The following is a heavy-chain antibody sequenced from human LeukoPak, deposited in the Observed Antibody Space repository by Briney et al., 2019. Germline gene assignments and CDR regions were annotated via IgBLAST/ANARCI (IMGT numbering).Heavy chain of an antibody. D-gene: IGHD3-22*01. CDR1: GGTFSSYA. CDR3: ARGTYYYDSSGSSWFDP. CDR2: IIPIFGTA. V-gene: IGHV1-69*05. Sequence: GASVKVSCKASGGTFSSYAISWVGQATGQGLDWMGGIIPIFGTANYPQKFQCRVTITTDESTSTAYMELSSLRSEDTAVYYCARGTYYYDSSGSSWFDPWGQGTLVTVSS. J-gene: IGHJ5*02.